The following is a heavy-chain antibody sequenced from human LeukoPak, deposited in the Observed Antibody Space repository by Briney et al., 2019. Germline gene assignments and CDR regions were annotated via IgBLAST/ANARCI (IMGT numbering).Heavy chain of an antibody. Sequence: GGSLRLSCAASGFTFSNNAMSWIRQAPGKGLEWVSYISSSGSTIYYADSVKGRFTISRDNAKNSLYLQMNSLRAEDTAVYYCARVKRLSIDYWGQGTLVTVSS. J-gene: IGHJ4*02. CDR3: ARVKRLSIDY. CDR1: GFTFSNNA. CDR2: ISSSGSTI. V-gene: IGHV3-11*01. D-gene: IGHD4/OR15-4a*01.